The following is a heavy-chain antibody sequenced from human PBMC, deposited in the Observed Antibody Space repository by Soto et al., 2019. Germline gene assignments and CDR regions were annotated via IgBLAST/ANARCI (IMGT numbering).Heavy chain of an antibody. CDR1: GFTFSSYG. Sequence: QVQLVESGGGVVQPGRSLRLSCAASGFTFSSYGMHWVRQAPGKGLELVAVISYDGSNKYYADSVKGRFTISRDNSKNTLYLQMNSMRAEDTAVYYCAKARGYYYGSGEIDYWGQGTLVTVSS. J-gene: IGHJ4*02. V-gene: IGHV3-30*18. CDR2: ISYDGSNK. CDR3: AKARGYYYGSGEIDY. D-gene: IGHD3-10*01.